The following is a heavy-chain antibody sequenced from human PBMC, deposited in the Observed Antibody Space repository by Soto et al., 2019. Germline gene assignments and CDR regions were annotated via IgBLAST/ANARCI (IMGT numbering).Heavy chain of an antibody. CDR2: INPNSGGT. J-gene: IGHJ6*02. Sequence: ASVKVSCKASGYTFTGYYMHWVRQAPGQGLEWMGWINPNSGGTNYAQKFQGWVTMTRDTSISTAYMELSRLRSDDTAVYYCARDLRSRGGYYYGMDVRGQRTTVTVSS. CDR3: ARDLRSRGGYYYGMDV. CDR1: GYTFTGYY. D-gene: IGHD4-17*01. V-gene: IGHV1-2*04.